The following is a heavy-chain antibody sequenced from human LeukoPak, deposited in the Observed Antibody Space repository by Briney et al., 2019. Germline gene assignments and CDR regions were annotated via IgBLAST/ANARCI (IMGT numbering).Heavy chain of an antibody. Sequence: GGSLRLSCAASGFTFSSYGMHWVRQAPGKGLEWVAFIRYDGGNKYYADSVKGRFTISRDNSKNTLYLQMNSLRAEDTAVYYCAKKGIRSSIILYYFDYWGQGTLVTVSS. CDR2: IRYDGGNK. CDR3: AKKGIRSSIILYYFDY. J-gene: IGHJ4*02. D-gene: IGHD6-13*01. V-gene: IGHV3-30*02. CDR1: GFTFSSYG.